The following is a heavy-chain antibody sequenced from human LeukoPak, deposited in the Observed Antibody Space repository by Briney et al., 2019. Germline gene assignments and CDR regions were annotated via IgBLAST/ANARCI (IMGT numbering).Heavy chain of an antibody. Sequence: PGGSLRLSCAASGFTFSSYAMSWVRQAPGKGLEWVSAISGSGGSTYYADSVKGRFTISRDNSKNTLYLQMNSLRAEDTAVYYCAKDIYDSSGYYRDHDAFDIWGQGTMVTVSS. CDR1: GFTFSSYA. J-gene: IGHJ3*02. CDR3: AKDIYDSSGYYRDHDAFDI. V-gene: IGHV3-23*01. CDR2: ISGSGGST. D-gene: IGHD3-22*01.